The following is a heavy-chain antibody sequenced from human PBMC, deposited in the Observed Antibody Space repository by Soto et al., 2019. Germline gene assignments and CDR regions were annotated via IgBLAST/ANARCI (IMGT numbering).Heavy chain of an antibody. CDR2: IWYDGSNK. J-gene: IGHJ4*02. D-gene: IGHD4-17*01. Sequence: GWSLRLSCAASGFTFSSYGMHWVRQAPGKGLEWVAVIWYDGSNKYYADSVKGRFTISRDNSKNTLYLQMNSLRAEDTAVYYCARGGVGVYGDRSFDYWGQGTLVTVSS. CDR3: ARGGVGVYGDRSFDY. CDR1: GFTFSSYG. V-gene: IGHV3-33*01.